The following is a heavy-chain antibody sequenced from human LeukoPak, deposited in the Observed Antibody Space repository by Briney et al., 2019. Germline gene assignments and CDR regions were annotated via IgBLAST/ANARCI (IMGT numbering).Heavy chain of an antibody. D-gene: IGHD3-10*01. CDR2: IYYSGST. CDR3: ARGVWFGENPEGFDY. CDR1: GGSISSYY. J-gene: IGHJ4*02. V-gene: IGHV4-59*01. Sequence: SETLSLTCTVSGGSISSYYWSWIRQPPGRRLEWIGYIYYSGSTNYNPSLKSRVTISVDTSKKQFSLKLSSVTAADTAVYYCARGVWFGENPEGFDYWGQGTLVTVSS.